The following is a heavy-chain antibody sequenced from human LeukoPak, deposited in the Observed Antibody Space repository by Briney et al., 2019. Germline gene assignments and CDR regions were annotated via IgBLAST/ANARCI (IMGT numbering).Heavy chain of an antibody. CDR3: ARGIAVADMIDY. CDR2: ISYDGSNK. Sequence: GGSLRLSCAASGFTFSSYAMHWVRQAPGKGLEWVAVISYDGSNKYYADSVKGRFTISRDNSKNTLYLQMNSLRAEDTAVYYCARGIAVADMIDYWGQGTLVTVSS. J-gene: IGHJ4*02. D-gene: IGHD6-19*01. CDR1: GFTFSSYA. V-gene: IGHV3-30-3*01.